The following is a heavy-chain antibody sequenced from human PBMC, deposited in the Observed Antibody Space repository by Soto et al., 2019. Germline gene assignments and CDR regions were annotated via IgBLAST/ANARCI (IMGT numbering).Heavy chain of an antibody. Sequence: ASVKVSCTASVYTFTIYAMHWVRQATGQRLEWMGWINAGNGNTKYSQKFQGRVTITRDTSASTAYMELSSLRSEDTAVYYCARDWGTTTVSLNWFDPWGQGTLVTVSS. CDR2: INAGNGNT. J-gene: IGHJ5*02. V-gene: IGHV1-3*01. D-gene: IGHD4-17*01. CDR1: VYTFTIYA. CDR3: ARDWGTTTVSLNWFDP.